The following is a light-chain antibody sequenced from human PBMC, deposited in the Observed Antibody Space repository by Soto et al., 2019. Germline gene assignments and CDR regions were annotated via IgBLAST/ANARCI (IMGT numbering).Light chain of an antibody. J-gene: IGLJ3*02. CDR3: SSYTSSSTWV. CDR1: SGDIGGYNY. CDR2: DVN. V-gene: IGLV2-11*01. Sequence: QSALTQPRSVSGSPGQSVTISCTGASGDIGGYNYVSWYQHHPGKAPKLIIFDVNKRPSGVPDRFSGSKSGNTASLTISGLQPEDEADYYCSSYTSSSTWVFGGGTKLTVL.